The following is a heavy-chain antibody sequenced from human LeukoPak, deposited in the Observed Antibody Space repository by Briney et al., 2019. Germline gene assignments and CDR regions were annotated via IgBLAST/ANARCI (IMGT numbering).Heavy chain of an antibody. CDR1: GFTFSSYA. V-gene: IGHV3-23*01. Sequence: GGSLRLSCAASGFTFSSYAMSWVRQAPGKGLEWVSAISGIGGSTYYADSVKGRFTISRDNSKNTLYLQMNSLRAEDTAVYYCAKDRSVLGIVVVPAAIGYWGQGTLVTVSS. D-gene: IGHD2-2*03. CDR2: ISGIGGST. J-gene: IGHJ4*02. CDR3: AKDRSVLGIVVVPAAIGY.